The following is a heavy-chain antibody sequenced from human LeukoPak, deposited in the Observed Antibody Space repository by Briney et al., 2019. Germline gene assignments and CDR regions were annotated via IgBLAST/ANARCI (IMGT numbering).Heavy chain of an antibody. V-gene: IGHV3-23*01. D-gene: IGHD2-2*01. J-gene: IGHJ5*02. CDR1: GFTFSSYA. CDR3: AKDRHAPGRYCSSTSCLPFDP. CDR2: ISGSGGST. Sequence: PGGSLRLSCAASGFTFSSYAMSWVRQAPGKGLEWVSAISGSGGSTYYADSVKGRFTISRDNSKNTLYLQMNSLRAEDTAVYYCAKDRHAPGRYCSSTSCLPFDPWGQGTLVTVSS.